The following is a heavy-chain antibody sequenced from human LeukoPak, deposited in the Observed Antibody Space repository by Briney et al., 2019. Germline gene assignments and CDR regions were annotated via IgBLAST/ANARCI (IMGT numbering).Heavy chain of an antibody. Sequence: PGGSLRLSCAASGFTFSNYAMSWVRQAPGKGLEWVSGISGSGGATYYADSVKGRFTISRDNSKNTLYLQMSGLRTEDTAVYYCAKKVITYYSGMDVWGQGTTVTVSS. CDR3: AKKVITYYSGMDV. CDR2: ISGSGGAT. J-gene: IGHJ6*02. D-gene: IGHD2-21*01. CDR1: GFTFSNYA. V-gene: IGHV3-23*01.